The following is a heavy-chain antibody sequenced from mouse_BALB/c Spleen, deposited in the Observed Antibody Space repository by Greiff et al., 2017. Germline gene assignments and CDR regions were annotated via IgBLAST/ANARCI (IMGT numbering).Heavy chain of an antibody. D-gene: IGHD1-2*01. J-gene: IGHJ3*01. CDR2: INPSNGRT. Sequence: QVQLQQPGAELVKPGASVKLSCKASGYTFTSYWMHWVKQRPGQGLEWIGEINPSNGRTNYNEKFKGKATLTVDKSSSTAYMQLSSLTSEDSAVYYCARGGFFYGPFAYWGQGTLVTVSA. CDR1: GYTFTSYW. V-gene: IGHV1S81*02. CDR3: ARGGFFYGPFAY.